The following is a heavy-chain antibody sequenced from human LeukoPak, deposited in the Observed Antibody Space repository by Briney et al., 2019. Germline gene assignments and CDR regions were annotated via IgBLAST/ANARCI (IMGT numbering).Heavy chain of an antibody. CDR1: GITFGDSA. J-gene: IGHJ3*02. V-gene: IGHV3-66*01. CDR2: ISSGGST. CDR3: ATRGGPTTDAFDI. Sequence: GGSLRLSCTASGITFGDSAMNWFRQAPGKGLEWVSVISSGGSTYYADSVKGRFTISRDNSKNTLYLQMNSLRAEDTAVYYCATRGGPTTDAFDIWGQGTMVTVSS. D-gene: IGHD4-17*01.